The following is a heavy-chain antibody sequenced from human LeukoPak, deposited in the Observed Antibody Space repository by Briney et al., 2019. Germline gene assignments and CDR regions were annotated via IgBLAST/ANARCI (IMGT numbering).Heavy chain of an antibody. J-gene: IGHJ4*02. D-gene: IGHD3-9*01. CDR2: IYYSGST. V-gene: IGHV4-59*01. CDR1: GGSISNYY. CDR3: ARGRYDILTGYYFYFFDY. Sequence: SETLSLTSTVSGGSISNYYWSWIRQPPGKGLEWIGYIYYSGSTNYNPSLKSRVTISVDTSKNQFSLRLSSVTAADTAVYYCARGRYDILTGYYFYFFDYWGQGTLVTVSS.